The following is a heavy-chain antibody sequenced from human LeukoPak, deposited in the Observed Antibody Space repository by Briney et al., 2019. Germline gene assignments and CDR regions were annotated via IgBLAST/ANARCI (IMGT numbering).Heavy chain of an antibody. D-gene: IGHD3-22*01. Sequence: GGSLRLSCAASGLTFSSYSMNWVRQAPGKGLEWVSYISSSSSTIYYADSVKGRFTISRDNAKNSLYLQMNSLRDEDTAVYYCARDSIVYYPRGYFYYWGEGTLVTVS. CDR1: GLTFSSYS. CDR2: ISSSSSTI. J-gene: IGHJ4*02. CDR3: ARDSIVYYPRGYFYY. V-gene: IGHV3-48*02.